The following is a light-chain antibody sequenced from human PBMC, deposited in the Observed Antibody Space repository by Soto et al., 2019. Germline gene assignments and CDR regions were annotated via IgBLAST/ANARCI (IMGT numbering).Light chain of an antibody. J-gene: IGKJ1*01. CDR1: QSVSSSY. Sequence: EIVLTQSPGTLSLSPGERATLSCRASQSVSSSYLAWYQQKPGQAPRLLIYGASSRATGIPDRFSGSGSGTDFTLTISRLEPEDFAVDYCQQYGSSPPWTFGLRTKVEIK. CDR2: GAS. CDR3: QQYGSSPPWT. V-gene: IGKV3-20*01.